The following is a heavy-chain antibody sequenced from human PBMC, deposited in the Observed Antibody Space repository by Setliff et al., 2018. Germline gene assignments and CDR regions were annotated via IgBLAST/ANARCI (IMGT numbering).Heavy chain of an antibody. D-gene: IGHD2-15*01. CDR3: ARGGGSVLPNYYYFNYMDV. CDR2: IYYSGAT. CDR1: GDSINPYY. Sequence: PSETLSLTCSVSGDSINPYYWTWIRQPPGKGLEWIGFIYYSGATTYNPSLKSRVTISVDTSKNQFSLNLTSVTAADTAIYYCARGGGSVLPNYYYFNYMDVWGKGTTVTVSS. V-gene: IGHV4-59*12. J-gene: IGHJ6*03.